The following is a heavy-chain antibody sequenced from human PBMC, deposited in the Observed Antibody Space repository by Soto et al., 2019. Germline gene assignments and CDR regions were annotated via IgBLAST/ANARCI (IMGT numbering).Heavy chain of an antibody. V-gene: IGHV4-34*02. J-gene: IGHJ6*02. Sequence: QVQLQQWGAGLLKPSETLSLTCAVYGGSFSGYYWTWIRQAPGKGLEWIGEITPSGGTNYTSSLKSRVTISVVTSKNHFSLIVYSVTAADTAVYYCARDRQYYPFWGGYENEGPYGMDVWGQGTTVTVSS. CDR2: ITPSGGT. CDR3: ARDRQYYPFWGGYENEGPYGMDV. D-gene: IGHD3-3*02. CDR1: GGSFSGYY.